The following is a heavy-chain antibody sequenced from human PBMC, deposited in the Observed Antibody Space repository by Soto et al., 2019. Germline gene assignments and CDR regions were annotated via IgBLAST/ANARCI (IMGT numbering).Heavy chain of an antibody. D-gene: IGHD4-4*01. V-gene: IGHV3-23*01. CDR1: GFTFNAYA. Sequence: EVQLLESGGGLVQPGGSLRLSCAASGFTFNAYAITWVRQAPGKGLEWVSAIGGSGGNRYYAASVRGRFTISRDNSKDTVDLQMNSLRVEDTAVYYCARVASDYINSVDHWGQGILVRVSS. J-gene: IGHJ4*02. CDR3: ARVASDYINSVDH. CDR2: IGGSGGNR.